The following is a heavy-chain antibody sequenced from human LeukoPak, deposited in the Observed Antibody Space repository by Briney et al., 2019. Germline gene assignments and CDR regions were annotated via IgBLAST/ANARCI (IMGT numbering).Heavy chain of an antibody. D-gene: IGHD3-3*01. J-gene: IGHJ5*02. V-gene: IGHV1-46*03. CDR2: INPSGGST. CDR1: GYTFTSYY. Sequence: ASVKVSCKASGYTFTSYYMHWVRQAPGQGLEWMGIINPSGGSTSYAQKFQGRVTMTRDTSTSTVYMELSSLRSEDTAVYSCARALPDFWSGYYELRFDPWGQGTLVTVSS. CDR3: ARALPDFWSGYYELRFDP.